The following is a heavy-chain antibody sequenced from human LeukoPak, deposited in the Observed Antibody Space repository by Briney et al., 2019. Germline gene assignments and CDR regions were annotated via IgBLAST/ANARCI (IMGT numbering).Heavy chain of an antibody. CDR3: AREKSDDYGFDN. CDR2: IKSDGSIT. V-gene: IGHV3-74*01. D-gene: IGHD4-17*01. CDR1: GFTFRSYR. J-gene: IGHJ4*02. Sequence: GGSLRLSCAASGFTFRSYRMQWLRQAPGKGPVWVSRIKSDGSITTYADSVKGRFTISRDNAKNTLYLQMNSLRVEDTAVYYCAREKSDDYGFDNWGQGTLVTVSS.